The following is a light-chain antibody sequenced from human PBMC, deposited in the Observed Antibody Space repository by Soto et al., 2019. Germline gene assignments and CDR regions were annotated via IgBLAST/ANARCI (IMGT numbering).Light chain of an antibody. CDR1: TGALTSAYY. J-gene: IGLJ3*02. V-gene: IGLV7-43*01. CDR3: LLYFGGARV. CDR2: STT. Sequence: QAVVTQEPSLNVSPGGTVTLTCASSTGALTSAYYPNWFQQKPGQPPRSLIYSTTHKHSWTPARFSGSLLGGKAALTLSGVQPEDEAEYYCLLYFGGARVFGGGTQLTVL.